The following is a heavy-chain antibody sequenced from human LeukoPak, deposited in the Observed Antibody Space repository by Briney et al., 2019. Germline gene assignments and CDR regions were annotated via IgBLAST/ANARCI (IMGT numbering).Heavy chain of an antibody. J-gene: IGHJ4*02. CDR3: ARGGITTIIVDTQNVDY. V-gene: IGHV1-46*01. CDR2: ISPSGGST. CDR1: GYTFTNYY. Sequence: ASVKISCKASGYTFTNYYIHWVRQAPGQGLEWMGIISPSGGSTRSAQKFQGRVTMTRDTSTSTVHMELSSLRSEDTAVYYCARGGITTIIVDTQNVDYWGQGTLVTVPS. D-gene: IGHD3-22*01.